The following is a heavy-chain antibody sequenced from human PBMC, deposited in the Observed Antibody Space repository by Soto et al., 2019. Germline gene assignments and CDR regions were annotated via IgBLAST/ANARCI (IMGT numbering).Heavy chain of an antibody. D-gene: IGHD6-19*01. V-gene: IGHV1-18*01. J-gene: IGHJ4*02. CDR2: ISAYNGNT. Sequence: QVQLVQSGAEVKKPGASVKVSCKASGYTFTSYGISWVRQAPGQGLEWLGWISAYNGNTNYAQKLQGRVTMTTDTPTSTAYMELRSLRSDDTAVYYCARYDAHRHRGWYPFDYWGQGTLVTVSS. CDR1: GYTFTSYG. CDR3: ARYDAHRHRGWYPFDY.